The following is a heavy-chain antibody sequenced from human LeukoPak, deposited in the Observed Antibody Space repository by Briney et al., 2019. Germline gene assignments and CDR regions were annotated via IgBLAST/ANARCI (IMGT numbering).Heavy chain of an antibody. J-gene: IGHJ4*02. CDR3: ARQRGGWDSFDY. V-gene: IGHV4-59*08. CDR1: GGSISSHY. Sequence: SETLSLTCTVSGGSISSHYWSWIRQPPGKGLEWIGYIYYSGSTNYNPALKSRVTISVDTSKNQFSLKLSSVTAADTAVYYCARQRGGWDSFDYWGQGTVVMVSS. CDR2: IYYSGST. D-gene: IGHD1-26*01.